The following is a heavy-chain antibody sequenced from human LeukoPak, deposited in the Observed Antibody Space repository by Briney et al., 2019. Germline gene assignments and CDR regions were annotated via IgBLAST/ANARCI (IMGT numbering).Heavy chain of an antibody. D-gene: IGHD3-22*01. J-gene: IGHJ4*02. CDR3: ARAHSSGYFPFDY. CDR1: GGSISSYY. Sequence: KPSETLSLTCTVSGGSISSYYWSWIRQPPGKGLEWIGHIYYSGSTNYNPSLKSRVTISVDTSKNQFSLKLSSVTAADTAVYYCARAHSSGYFPFDYWGQGTLVTVSS. V-gene: IGHV4-59*01. CDR2: IYYSGST.